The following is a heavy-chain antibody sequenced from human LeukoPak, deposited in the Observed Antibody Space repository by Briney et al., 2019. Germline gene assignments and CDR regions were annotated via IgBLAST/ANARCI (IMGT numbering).Heavy chain of an antibody. V-gene: IGHV5-51*01. Sequence: GESLKISCRVFGDNLASYWIGWVRQMSGKGLEWMGIIYLGDSDTRYSPSFQGQVTISADKSISTAYLQWSSLKASDTAMYYCVRRVGNSKYDYWGQGTLVTVSS. J-gene: IGHJ4*02. CDR2: IYLGDSDT. CDR3: VRRVGNSKYDY. CDR1: GDNLASYW. D-gene: IGHD4-11*01.